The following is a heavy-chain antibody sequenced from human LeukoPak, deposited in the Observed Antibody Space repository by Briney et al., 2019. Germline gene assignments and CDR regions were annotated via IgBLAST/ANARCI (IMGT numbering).Heavy chain of an antibody. CDR1: GFTFSSYA. V-gene: IGHV3-30*04. CDR3: ARAGGYSYGLDY. CDR2: ISYDGSNT. J-gene: IGHJ4*02. D-gene: IGHD5-18*01. Sequence: GGSLRLSCAASGFTFSSYAMHWVRQAPGKGLEWVAVISYDGSNTYYADSVKGRFTISRDNSKNTLYLQMNSPRAEDTAVYYCARAGGYSYGLDYWGQGTLVTVSS.